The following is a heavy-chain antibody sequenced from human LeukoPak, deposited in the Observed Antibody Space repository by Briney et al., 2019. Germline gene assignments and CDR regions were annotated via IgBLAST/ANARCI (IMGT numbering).Heavy chain of an antibody. J-gene: IGHJ4*02. CDR2: LSGSGSSA. Sequence: PGGSLRLSCAASGFTFSTYAMSWVRQAPGKGLEWVSGLSGSGSSAYYADSVKGRFTISRDNSKNTLYLQMNSLRPEDTAVYYCAKGLTNLGDDWGQGTLSPSPQ. V-gene: IGHV3-23*01. CDR1: GFTFSTYA. CDR3: AKGLTNLGDD. D-gene: IGHD3-9*01.